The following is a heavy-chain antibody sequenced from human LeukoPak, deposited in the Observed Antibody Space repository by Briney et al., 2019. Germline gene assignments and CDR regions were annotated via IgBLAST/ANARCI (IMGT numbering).Heavy chain of an antibody. V-gene: IGHV4-59*01. CDR2: ISHSGST. Sequence: PSETLSLTCTVSGGSMSPYYWSWIRQPPGKGLEWIAYISHSGSTKYNPSLQSRVIISVDTSKNHFSLKLSSVTTADTAVYYCARGGYYYMDVWGKGTTVTVSS. CDR1: GGSMSPYY. CDR3: ARGGYYYMDV. J-gene: IGHJ6*03.